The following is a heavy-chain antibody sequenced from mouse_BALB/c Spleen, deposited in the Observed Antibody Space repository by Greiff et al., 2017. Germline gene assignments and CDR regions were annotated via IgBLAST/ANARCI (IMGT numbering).Heavy chain of an antibody. CDR1: GFSLTSYG. V-gene: IGHV2-9*02. CDR2: IWAGGST. D-gene: IGHD2-1*01. J-gene: IGHJ3*01. CDR3: ATYGNYVPFFAY. Sequence: QVQLKESGPGLVAPSQSLSITCTVSGFSLTSYGVHWVRQPPGKGLEWLGVIWAGGSTNYNSALMSRLSISKDNSKSQVFLKMNSLQTDDTAMYYCATYGNYVPFFAYWGQGTLVTVSA.